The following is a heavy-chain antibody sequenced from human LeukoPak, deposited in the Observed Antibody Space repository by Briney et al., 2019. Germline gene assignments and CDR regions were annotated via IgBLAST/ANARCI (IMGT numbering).Heavy chain of an antibody. CDR2: IWYDGTNK. CDR1: GFTFSSYG. Sequence: GGSLRLSCAASGFTFSSYGMHWVRRAPGKGLEWVAVIWYDGTNKYYADSVKGRSTISRDNSKNTLYLQMNSLRAEDTAVYYCAKESLYSSSWYDYWGQGTRVTVSS. J-gene: IGHJ4*02. V-gene: IGHV3-33*06. CDR3: AKESLYSSSWYDY. D-gene: IGHD6-13*01.